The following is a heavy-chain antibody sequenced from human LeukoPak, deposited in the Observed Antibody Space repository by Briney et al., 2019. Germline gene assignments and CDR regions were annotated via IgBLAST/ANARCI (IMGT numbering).Heavy chain of an antibody. Sequence: GGSLRLSCAAFGFTFSNYAMNWVRQAPGKGLEWVSYISGSGSTIYYGDSLEGRFTISRDNANNSLYLQINSLRVEDTAVYYCATLWDPVAGTTQPLLWGQGTLVTVSS. CDR1: GFTFSNYA. V-gene: IGHV3-48*03. CDR3: ATLWDPVAGTTQPLL. CDR2: ISGSGSTI. J-gene: IGHJ4*02. D-gene: IGHD6-19*01.